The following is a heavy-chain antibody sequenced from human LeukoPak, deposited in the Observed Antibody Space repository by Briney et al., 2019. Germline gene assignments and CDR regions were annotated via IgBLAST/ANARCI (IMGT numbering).Heavy chain of an antibody. CDR3: ARVYRAWSGYCSGVYCPLGY. CDR1: GYSFSDYG. V-gene: IGHV1-18*01. Sequence: ASVKVSCKASGYSFSDYGINWVRQAPGQGLEWMGWISAYNGDTKYAQKFRGRITMTTDTSTYTAYMDLRSLRSDDTAVYYCARVYRAWSGYCSGVYCPLGYWGQGTQVTVSS. D-gene: IGHD2-15*01. J-gene: IGHJ4*02. CDR2: ISAYNGDT.